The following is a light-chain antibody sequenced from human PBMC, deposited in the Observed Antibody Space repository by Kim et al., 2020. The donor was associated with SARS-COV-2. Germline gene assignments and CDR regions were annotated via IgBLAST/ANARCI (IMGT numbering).Light chain of an antibody. CDR1: RSNIGRNS. J-gene: IGLJ3*02. CDR2: NNN. V-gene: IGLV1-44*01. Sequence: ELTQPPSASGTPGRSVTIVCSGSRSNIGRNSVNWYQQLPGTAPNLLIYNNNRRPSRVPDRFSGSKSGTSASLAISGLQSEDEANYYCATWDDGLNGVMFGGGTQRTVL. CDR3: ATWDDGLNGVM.